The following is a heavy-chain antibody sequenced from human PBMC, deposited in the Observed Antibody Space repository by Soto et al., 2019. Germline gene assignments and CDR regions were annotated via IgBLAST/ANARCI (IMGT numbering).Heavy chain of an antibody. D-gene: IGHD3-16*02. J-gene: IGHJ4*02. V-gene: IGHV4-30-4*01. Sequence: SETLSLTCTVSGGSISSGDYYWSWIRQPPGKGLEWTGYIYYSGSTYYNPSLKSRVTISVDTSKNQFSLKLSSVTAADTAVYYCARDPRMITFGGVIVPYFDYWGQGTLVTVSS. CDR2: IYYSGST. CDR3: ARDPRMITFGGVIVPYFDY. CDR1: GGSISSGDYY.